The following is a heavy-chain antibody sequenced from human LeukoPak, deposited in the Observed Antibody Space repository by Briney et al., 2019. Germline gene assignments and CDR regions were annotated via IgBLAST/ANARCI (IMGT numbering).Heavy chain of an antibody. D-gene: IGHD5-18*01. CDR2: ISAYNGNT. Sequence: ASVKVSCKASGYTFTSYGISWVRQAPGQGLEWMGWISAYNGNTNYAQKLQGRVTMTTDTSTSTAYMELRSLRSDDTAVYYCAGLQDVDTAMEPFDYWGQGTLVTVSS. CDR1: GYTFTSYG. J-gene: IGHJ4*02. V-gene: IGHV1-18*01. CDR3: AGLQDVDTAMEPFDY.